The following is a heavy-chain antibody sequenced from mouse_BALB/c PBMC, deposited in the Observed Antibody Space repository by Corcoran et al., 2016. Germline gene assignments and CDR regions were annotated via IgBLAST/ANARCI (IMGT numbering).Heavy chain of an antibody. CDR1: GFNIKDTY. CDR3: ARVGLRRSFAY. D-gene: IGHD2-2*01. CDR2: IDPANGNT. J-gene: IGHJ3*01. Sequence: EVQLQQSGAELVKPGASVKFSCTASGFNIKDTYMHWVKQRPEQGLEWIGRIDPANGNTKYDPKFQGKATITADTSSNTASLQLSSLTSEDTAVYYCARVGLRRSFAYWGQGTLVTVSA. V-gene: IGHV14-3*02.